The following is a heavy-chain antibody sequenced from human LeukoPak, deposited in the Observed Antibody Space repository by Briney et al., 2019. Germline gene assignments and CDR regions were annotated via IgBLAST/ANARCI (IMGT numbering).Heavy chain of an antibody. CDR1: GGSISSSSYY. D-gene: IGHD3-3*02. Sequence: SSETLSLTCTVSGGSISSSSYYWGWIRQPPGKGLEWIGSIYYSGSTYYNPSLKSRVTISVDTSKNQVSLKLSSVTAADTAVYYCAMDSFLEWLFDYWGQGTLVTVSS. V-gene: IGHV4-39*01. CDR3: AMDSFLEWLFDY. CDR2: IYYSGST. J-gene: IGHJ4*02.